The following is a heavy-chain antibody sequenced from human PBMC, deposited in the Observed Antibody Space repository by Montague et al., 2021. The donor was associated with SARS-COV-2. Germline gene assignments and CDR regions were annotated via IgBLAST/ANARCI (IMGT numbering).Heavy chain of an antibody. CDR1: GFTFSSYA. D-gene: IGHD3-10*01. Sequence: SLRLSCAASGFTFSSYAMHWVRQAPGKGLEWVAVISYDGSNKYYADSVKGRFTISRDNSKNTLYLQMNSLRAEDTAVYYCARDREITMVRGAPLYGMDVWGQGTTVPAPS. J-gene: IGHJ6*02. CDR3: ARDREITMVRGAPLYGMDV. CDR2: ISYDGSNK. V-gene: IGHV3-30-3*01.